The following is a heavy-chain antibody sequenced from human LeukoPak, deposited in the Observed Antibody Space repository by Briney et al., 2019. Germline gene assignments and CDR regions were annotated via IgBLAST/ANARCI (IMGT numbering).Heavy chain of an antibody. Sequence: GGSLRLSCAASGITFSSYWMTWVRQAPGKGLEWVANIKGDGSENYYVDSVKGRFTISRDNAKNSLCLQMNSLRAEDTAVYYCARRGYGGNSLLYYFDYWGQGTLVTVSS. CDR2: IKGDGSEN. V-gene: IGHV3-7*01. CDR3: ARRGYGGNSLLYYFDY. J-gene: IGHJ4*02. CDR1: GITFSSYW. D-gene: IGHD4-23*01.